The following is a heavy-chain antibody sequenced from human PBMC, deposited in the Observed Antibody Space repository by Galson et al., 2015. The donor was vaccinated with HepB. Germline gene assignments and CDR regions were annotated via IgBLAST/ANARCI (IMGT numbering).Heavy chain of an antibody. CDR2: ISGSGGRT. D-gene: IGHD3-3*01. Sequence: SLRLSCAASGFTFSDYAMSWVRQAPGKGLEWVAAISGSGGRTYYADPVKGRFTVSRDNSKNTLYLQINSRRVEDTAVYYCETRLVLSPRIEWPDAFEIWGQGTMVTVSS. V-gene: IGHV3-23*01. CDR1: GFTFSDYA. J-gene: IGHJ3*02. CDR3: ETRLVLSPRIEWPDAFEI.